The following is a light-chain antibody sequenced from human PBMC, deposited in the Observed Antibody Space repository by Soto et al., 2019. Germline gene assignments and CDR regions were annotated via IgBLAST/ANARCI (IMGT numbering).Light chain of an antibody. Sequence: QSVLTQPPSASGTPGQRVTISCSGRNSNIGSNYVYWYQQVPGTAPKLLIYTNNQRPSGVPDRFSGSKSATSASLAIGGLRSEDEADYYCAAWDDSLNGRVFGTGTKLTVL. J-gene: IGLJ1*01. V-gene: IGLV1-47*01. CDR2: TNN. CDR3: AAWDDSLNGRV. CDR1: NSNIGSNY.